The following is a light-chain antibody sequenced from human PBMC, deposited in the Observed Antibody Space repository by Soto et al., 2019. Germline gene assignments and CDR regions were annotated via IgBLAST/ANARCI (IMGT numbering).Light chain of an antibody. CDR2: RNN. CDR3: AAWDGSLKGYA. Sequence: QSVLTQPPSTSGTPGQRVTISCSGSSSNIGSNTVNWYQQLPGTAPKLLIYRNNQRPSGVPDRFSGSKSGTSASLAISGLQSEDEADYYCAAWDGSLKGYAFATGTKVTVL. CDR1: SSNIGSNT. V-gene: IGLV1-44*01. J-gene: IGLJ1*01.